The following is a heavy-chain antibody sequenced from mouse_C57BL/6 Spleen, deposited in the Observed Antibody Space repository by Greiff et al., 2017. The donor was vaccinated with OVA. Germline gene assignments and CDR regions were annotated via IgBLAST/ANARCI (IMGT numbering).Heavy chain of an antibody. D-gene: IGHD1-1*01. V-gene: IGHV1-82*01. J-gene: IGHJ1*03. CDR3: ARWDYGSSYGYWYFDV. CDR1: GYAFSSSW. Sequence: VMLVESGPELVKPGASVKISCKASGYAFSSSWMNWVKQRPGKGLEWIGRIYPGDGDTNYNGKFKGKATLTADKSSSTAYMQLSSLTSEDSAVYFCARWDYGSSYGYWYFDVWGTGTTVTVSS. CDR2: IYPGDGDT.